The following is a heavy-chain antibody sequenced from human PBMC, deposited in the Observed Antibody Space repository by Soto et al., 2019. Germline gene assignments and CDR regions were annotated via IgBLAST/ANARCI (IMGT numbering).Heavy chain of an antibody. D-gene: IGHD3-9*01. CDR2: ISWNSGSI. Sequence: GGSLRLSCAASGFTFDDYAMHWVRQAPGKGLEWVSGISWNSGSIGYADSVKGRFTISRDNAKNSLYLQMNSLRAEDTALYYCAKSATNYDILTAVVHYYYYMDVWGKGTTVTVSS. V-gene: IGHV3-9*01. J-gene: IGHJ6*03. CDR1: GFTFDDYA. CDR3: AKSATNYDILTAVVHYYYYMDV.